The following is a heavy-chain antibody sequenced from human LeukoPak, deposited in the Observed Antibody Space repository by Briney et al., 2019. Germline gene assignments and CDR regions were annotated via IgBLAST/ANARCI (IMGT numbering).Heavy chain of an antibody. J-gene: IGHJ4*02. V-gene: IGHV3-43*02. D-gene: IGHD1-1*01. CDR1: GFTFDDYA. CDR3: AKDPQETGSEPYFDY. CDR2: ISGDGGST. Sequence: PGGSLRLSCAASGFTFDDYAMHWVRQAPGKGLEWVSLISGDGGSTYYADSVKGRFTISRDNSKNSLYLQMNSLRTEDTALYYCAKDPQETGSEPYFDYWGQGTLVTVSS.